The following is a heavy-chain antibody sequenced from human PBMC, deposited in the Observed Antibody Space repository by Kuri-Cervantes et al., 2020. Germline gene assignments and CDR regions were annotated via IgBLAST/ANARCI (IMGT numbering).Heavy chain of an antibody. J-gene: IGHJ5*02. D-gene: IGHD3-16*01. Sequence: GESLKISCAASGFTFSSYWMHWVRQAPGKGLVWVSRVNGEGSSTSYADSVKGRFTISRDNAKNTLYLQMNSLRAEDTAVYYCARVTLRGNWFDPWGQGTLVTVSS. CDR2: VNGEGSST. CDR1: GFTFSSYW. V-gene: IGHV3-74*01. CDR3: ARVTLRGNWFDP.